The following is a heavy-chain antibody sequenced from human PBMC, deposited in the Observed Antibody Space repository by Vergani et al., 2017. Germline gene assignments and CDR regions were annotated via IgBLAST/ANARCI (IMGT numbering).Heavy chain of an antibody. V-gene: IGHV4-39*07. CDR2: IYYSGST. J-gene: IGHJ3*02. CDR3: ARGPDLDGAFDI. Sequence: QLQLQESGPGLVKPSETLSLTCTVSGGSISSSSYYWGWIRQPPGKGLEWIGSIYYSGSTNYNPSLKSRVTISVDTSKNQFSLKLSSVTAADTAVYYCARGPDLDGAFDIWGQGTMVTVSS. CDR1: GGSISSSSYY.